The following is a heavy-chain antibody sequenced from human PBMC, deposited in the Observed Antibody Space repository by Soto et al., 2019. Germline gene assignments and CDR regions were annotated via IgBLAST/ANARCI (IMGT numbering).Heavy chain of an antibody. Sequence: GGSLRLSCAASGFTFSRYAMSWFRQAPWKWLEWVSSISGSGGSTYYADSVKGRFTVSRDNSKNTLYLQMNSLRAEDTAVYYCAKTLKHGDGYNFESKNYYYYYGMDVWGQGTTVTVSS. D-gene: IGHD5-12*01. J-gene: IGHJ6*02. CDR3: AKTLKHGDGYNFESKNYYYYYGMDV. CDR1: GFTFSRYA. CDR2: ISGSGGST. V-gene: IGHV3-23*01.